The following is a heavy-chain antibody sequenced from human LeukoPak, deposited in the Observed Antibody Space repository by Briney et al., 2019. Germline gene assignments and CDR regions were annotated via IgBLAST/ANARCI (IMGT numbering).Heavy chain of an antibody. Sequence: GGSLRLSCAASGFTFSSYWMHWVRQAPGNGLVWVSRINSDGSSTSYADSVKGRFTISRDNAKNTLYLQMNSLRAEDTAVYYCVGEDSSGLWGQGTLVTVSS. CDR2: INSDGSST. D-gene: IGHD3-22*01. CDR3: VGEDSSGL. V-gene: IGHV3-74*01. CDR1: GFTFSSYW. J-gene: IGHJ4*02.